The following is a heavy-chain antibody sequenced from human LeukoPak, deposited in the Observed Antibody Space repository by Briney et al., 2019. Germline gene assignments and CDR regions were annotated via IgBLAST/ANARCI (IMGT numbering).Heavy chain of an antibody. CDR3: ARAPRYCSGGSCNRFDP. V-gene: IGHV3-21*01. D-gene: IGHD2-15*01. J-gene: IGHJ5*02. Sequence: AGGSLGLSCAASGFTFSSYSMNWVRQAPGKGLEWVSSISSSSSYIYYADSVKGRFTISRDNAKNSLYLQMNSLRAEDTAVYYCARAPRYCSGGSCNRFDPWGQGTLVTVSS. CDR2: ISSSSSYI. CDR1: GFTFSSYS.